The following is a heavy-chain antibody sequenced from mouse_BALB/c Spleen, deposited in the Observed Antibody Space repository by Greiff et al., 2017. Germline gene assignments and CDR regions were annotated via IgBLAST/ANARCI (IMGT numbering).Heavy chain of an antibody. CDR1: GFSLTSYG. CDR3: ARNYYGSSYGYFDV. V-gene: IGHV2-2*02. D-gene: IGHD1-1*01. J-gene: IGHJ1*01. CDR2: IWSGGST. Sequence: VKLMESGPGLVQPSQCLSITCTVSGFSLTSYGVHWVRQSPGKGLEWLGVIWSGGSTDYNAAFISRLSTSKDNSKSQVFFKMNSLQANSTAIYYCARNYYGSSYGYFDVWGAGTTVTVSS.